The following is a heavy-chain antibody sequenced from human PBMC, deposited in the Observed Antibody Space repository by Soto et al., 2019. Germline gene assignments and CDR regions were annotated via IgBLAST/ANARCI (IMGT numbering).Heavy chain of an antibody. D-gene: IGHD4-17*01. CDR2: VTGTGDIT. CDR1: GFNFNYYG. V-gene: IGHV3-23*01. Sequence: EVQLLESGGGLVQPGGSLRLTCAGSGFNFNYYGMSWVRQAPGKGLEWVSIVTGTGDITYYTDSVKGRFTTSRDNSENLVWLQMNSLRDEDTATYYCATSHYGEIDWGQGTLVTVSS. CDR3: ATSHYGEID. J-gene: IGHJ4*02.